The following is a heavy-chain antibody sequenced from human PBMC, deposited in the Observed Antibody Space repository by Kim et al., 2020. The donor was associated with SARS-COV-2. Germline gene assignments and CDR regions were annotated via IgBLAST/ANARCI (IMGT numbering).Heavy chain of an antibody. D-gene: IGHD2-15*01. J-gene: IGHJ6*03. CDR2: IIPILGIA. CDR1: GGTFSSYV. Sequence: SVKVSCKASGGTFSSYVISWVRQAPGQGLEWMGRIIPILGIANYAQKFQGRVTITADKSTSTAYMELSSLRSEDTAVYYCALGGDIVFPDYYYMDVWGKGTTVTVSS. CDR3: ALGGDIVFPDYYYMDV. V-gene: IGHV1-69*04.